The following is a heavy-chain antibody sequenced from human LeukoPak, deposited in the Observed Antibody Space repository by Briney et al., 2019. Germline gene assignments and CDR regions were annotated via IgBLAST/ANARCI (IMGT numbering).Heavy chain of an antibody. CDR3: ARLYYDYVWGSYPYDY. Sequence: GGSLRLSCAASGFTFSSYAMSWVRQAPGKGLEWVSAISGSGGSTYYADSVRGRFTISRDNSKNTLYLQMNSLRAEDTAVYYCARLYYDYVWGSYPYDYWGQGTLVTVSS. V-gene: IGHV3-23*01. D-gene: IGHD3-16*02. CDR2: ISGSGGST. CDR1: GFTFSSYA. J-gene: IGHJ4*02.